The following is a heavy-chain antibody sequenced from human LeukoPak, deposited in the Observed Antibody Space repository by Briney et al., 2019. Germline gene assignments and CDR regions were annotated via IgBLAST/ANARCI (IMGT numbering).Heavy chain of an antibody. J-gene: IGHJ3*02. Sequence: SETLSLTCTVSGGSISDYSWSWIRQPPGKGLEWIGNIYYSGSANHNPSLKSRVTISRDTSKNQFSLKLTSVTTADTAVYYCARDLLEAFDIWGQGTMVTVSS. V-gene: IGHV4-59*01. D-gene: IGHD1-1*01. CDR2: IYYSGSA. CDR3: ARDLLEAFDI. CDR1: GGSISDYS.